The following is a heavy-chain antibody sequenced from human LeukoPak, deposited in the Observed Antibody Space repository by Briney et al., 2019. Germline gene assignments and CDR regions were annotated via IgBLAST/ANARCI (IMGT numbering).Heavy chain of an antibody. D-gene: IGHD6-19*01. CDR3: AREPVAGTYFDY. J-gene: IGHJ4*02. V-gene: IGHV3-48*01. CDR1: GFTFNTYT. Sequence: GGSLRLSCAASGFTFNTYTMNWVRQAPGKGLEWVSYISGSSGIIDYADSVRGRFTISRDNAKNSLYLQMNSLRAEDTAVYYCAREPVAGTYFDYWGQGTLVTVSS. CDR2: ISGSSGII.